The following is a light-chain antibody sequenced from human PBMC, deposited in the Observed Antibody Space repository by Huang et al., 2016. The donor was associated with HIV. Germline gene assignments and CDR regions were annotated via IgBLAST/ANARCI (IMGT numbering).Light chain of an antibody. V-gene: IGKV1-39*01. J-gene: IGKJ1*01. CDR2: AAS. CDR3: QQSYSTPPT. CDR1: QSISSY. Sequence: DIQMTQSPSSLSASVGDKVTITCRASQSISSYLNWYQQKIGKAPKLLIYAASSLQSGVPSRFSGSGSVTDFTLTISSLQPEDFATYYCQQSYSTPPTFGQGTKVEIK.